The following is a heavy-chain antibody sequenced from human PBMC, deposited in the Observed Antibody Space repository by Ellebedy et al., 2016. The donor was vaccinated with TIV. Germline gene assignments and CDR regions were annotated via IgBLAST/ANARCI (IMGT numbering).Heavy chain of an antibody. D-gene: IGHD4-17*01. CDR3: ARRASYGDYAVQVNPWFDP. J-gene: IGHJ5*02. CDR2: ISSSATYI. V-gene: IGHV3-21*01. Sequence: PGGSLRLSCAASGFTFSSFTMNWVRQAPGKGLEWVSSISSSATYIHNADSVKGRFTISRDNAKNSLFLQMNSLRVEDTAVYYCARRASYGDYAVQVNPWFDPWGQGTLVTVSS. CDR1: GFTFSSFT.